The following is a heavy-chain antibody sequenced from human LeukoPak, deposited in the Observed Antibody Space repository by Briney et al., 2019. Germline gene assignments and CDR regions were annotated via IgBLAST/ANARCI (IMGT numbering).Heavy chain of an antibody. Sequence: NPSEALSLTCTVVSGGSISSSNYYWSWIRQPPGKGLAWIGYIYYSGSTNYNPSLKSRVTISVDTSKNQFSLKLSSVTAADTAVYYCARTPLWFGREDAFDIWGQGTMVTVSS. CDR2: IYYSGST. CDR3: ARTPLWFGREDAFDI. V-gene: IGHV4-61*01. D-gene: IGHD3-10*01. CDR1: GGSISSSNYY. J-gene: IGHJ3*02.